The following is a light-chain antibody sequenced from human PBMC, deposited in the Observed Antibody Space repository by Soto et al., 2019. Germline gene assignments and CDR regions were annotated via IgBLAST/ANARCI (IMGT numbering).Light chain of an antibody. CDR3: QQYDSSWT. CDR1: QSISSTF. Sequence: EIVLTQSPGTLSLSPGKRATLSCRASQSISSTFLAWYQHKHGQAPRVLTYGTSRRASGIPDRFSGGGSGTEFTLTISRLEPEDFAVYYCQQYDSSWTFGQGTKVEVK. V-gene: IGKV3-20*01. CDR2: GTS. J-gene: IGKJ1*01.